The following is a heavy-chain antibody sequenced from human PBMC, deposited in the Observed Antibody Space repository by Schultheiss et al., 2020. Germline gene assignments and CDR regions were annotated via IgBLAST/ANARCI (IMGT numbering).Heavy chain of an antibody. CDR3: AREEAVAGLFDY. Sequence: GGSLRLSCAASGFTFSSYAMHWVRQAPGKGLEWVAVISYDGSNKYYADSVKGRFTISRDNSKNTLYLQMNSLRAEDTAVYYCAREEAVAGLFDYWGQGTLVTVSS. CDR2: ISYDGSNK. V-gene: IGHV3-30-3*01. D-gene: IGHD6-19*01. J-gene: IGHJ4*02. CDR1: GFTFSSYA.